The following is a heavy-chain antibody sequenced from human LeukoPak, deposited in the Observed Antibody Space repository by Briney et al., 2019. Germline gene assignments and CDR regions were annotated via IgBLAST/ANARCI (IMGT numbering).Heavy chain of an antibody. CDR3: VREINGYSSFFDI. V-gene: IGHV3-30-3*01. CDR2: ISYDGSNK. CDR1: GSTFSSDA. Sequence: GGSLTLSCAASGSTFSSDANYWDRQAPGKGLEWVAVISYDGSNKYYADSVKGRFTISRDNSKNTLYLQMNSLRAEDTAVYYCVREINGYSSFFDIWGQGTMVTVSS. D-gene: IGHD6-13*01. J-gene: IGHJ3*02.